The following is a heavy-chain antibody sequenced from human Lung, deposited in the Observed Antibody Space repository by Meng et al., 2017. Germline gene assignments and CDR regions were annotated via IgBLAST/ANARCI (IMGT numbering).Heavy chain of an antibody. CDR2: IYHSGST. V-gene: IGHV4-4*02. CDR3: TKNDFYCLGY. D-gene: IGHD2-21*01. Sequence: VQLQESGTGLGKPSGNLSLTVAVSGGSISSDNWWIGVRQPPGKGLEWIGEIYHSGSTNYNPSLKSRITISVDKPKNQFSLTLSSVTAADTAVYYCTKNDFYCLGYWGQGTLVTVSS. J-gene: IGHJ4*02. CDR1: GGSISSDNW.